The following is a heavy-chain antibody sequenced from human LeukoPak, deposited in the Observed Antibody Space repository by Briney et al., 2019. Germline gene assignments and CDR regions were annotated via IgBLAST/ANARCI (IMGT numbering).Heavy chain of an antibody. J-gene: IGHJ4*02. CDR2: ISGSGGST. CDR3: AKDPHRGIMMGN. Sequence: GGSLRLSCAASGFIFSTYGMHRVRQAPGKGLEWVSAISGSGGSTYYADSVKGRFTISRDNSKNTLYLQMNSLRAEDTAVYYCAKDPHRGIMMGNWGQGTLVTVSS. D-gene: IGHD3-16*01. CDR1: GFIFSTYG. V-gene: IGHV3-23*01.